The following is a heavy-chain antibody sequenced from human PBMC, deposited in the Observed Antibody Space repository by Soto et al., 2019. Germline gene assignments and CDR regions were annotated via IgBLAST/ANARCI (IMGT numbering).Heavy chain of an antibody. V-gene: IGHV1-18*01. CDR3: ATVYSGSYYFDY. Sequence: ASVKVSCKASGYTFASYGISWVRQAPGQGLEWMGWISAYNGNTNYAQKLQGRVTMTTDTSTSTAYMELRSLRSDDTAVYYCATVYSGSYYFDYWGQGTLVTVPQ. CDR2: ISAYNGNT. D-gene: IGHD1-26*01. J-gene: IGHJ4*02. CDR1: GYTFASYG.